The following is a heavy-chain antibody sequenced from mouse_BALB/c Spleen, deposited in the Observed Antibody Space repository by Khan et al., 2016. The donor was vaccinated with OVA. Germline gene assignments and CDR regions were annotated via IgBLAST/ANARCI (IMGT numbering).Heavy chain of an antibody. CDR3: ARGGSSGPAWFAY. D-gene: IGHD3-1*01. V-gene: IGHV3-6*02. Sequence: VQLKESGPGLVKPSQSLSLTCSVTGYSITSGYFWNWIRQFPGNKLEWMGYIRYDGNSNYNPSLKNRIYITRDTSKNQFFLKLNSVTPEDTATXYCARGGSSGPAWFAYWGQGTLVTVSA. CDR2: IRYDGNS. J-gene: IGHJ3*01. CDR1: GYSITSGYF.